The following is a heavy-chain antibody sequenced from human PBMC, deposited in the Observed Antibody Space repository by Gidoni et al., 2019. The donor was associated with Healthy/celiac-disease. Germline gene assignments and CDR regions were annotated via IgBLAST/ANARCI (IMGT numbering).Heavy chain of an antibody. V-gene: IGHV3-15*01. J-gene: IGHJ3*02. CDR2: IKSKADGGTT. D-gene: IGHD2-8*02. Sequence: DVQLVESGGGLVQPVGFVTPSCAASGFTSEIDCMTWVRQSPGKGLEWVGRIKSKADGGTTDYAAPVKGRFTISRDHSKNTLYLQMSSLKTEDTAVYYCTTDNLSCTGGVCYDAFDIWGQGTMVTVSS. CDR3: TTDNLSCTGGVCYDAFDI. CDR1: GFTSEIDC.